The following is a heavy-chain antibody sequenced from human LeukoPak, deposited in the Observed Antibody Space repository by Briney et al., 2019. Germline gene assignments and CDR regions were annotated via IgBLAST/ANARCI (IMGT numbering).Heavy chain of an antibody. CDR2: ISSSGSTI. CDR1: GFTFSSYE. CDR3: ARDKVFCSSTSCYDHYYYYYGMDV. V-gene: IGHV3-48*03. Sequence: PGGSLRLSCAASGFTFSSYEMNWVRQAPGKGLEWVSYISSSGSTIYYADSVKGRFTISRDNAKNSLYLQMNSLRAEDTAVYYCARDKVFCSSTSCYDHYYYYYGMDVWGQGTTVTVSS. J-gene: IGHJ6*02. D-gene: IGHD2-2*01.